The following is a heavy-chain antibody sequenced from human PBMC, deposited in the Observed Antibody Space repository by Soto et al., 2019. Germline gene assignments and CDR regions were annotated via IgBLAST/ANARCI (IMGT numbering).Heavy chain of an antibody. J-gene: IGHJ5*02. CDR2: ISYDGSDK. D-gene: IGHD6-19*01. Sequence: ESGGGVVQPGRSLRLSCKASGFTFTSYGMHWVRQAPGKGLEWVALISYDGSDKLYADSVEGRFTISRDNSKNTVYLQMNSLRIEETAMYHCGKFSDIEVPGMGDWFDPWGQGTLVTV. V-gene: IGHV3-30*18. CDR3: GKFSDIEVPGMGDWFDP. CDR1: GFTFTSYG.